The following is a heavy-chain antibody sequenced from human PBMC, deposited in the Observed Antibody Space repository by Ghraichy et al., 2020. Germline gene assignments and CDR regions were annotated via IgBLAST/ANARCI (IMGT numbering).Heavy chain of an antibody. D-gene: IGHD2-2*01. CDR3: ARDPIVVVPAADY. CDR2: ISSSGSTI. V-gene: IGHV3-11*04. Sequence: GGSLRLSCAASGFTFSDYYMSWIRQAPGKGLEWVSYISSSGSTIYYEDSVKGRFTISRDNAKNSLYLQMNSLRAEDTAVYYCARDPIVVVPAADYWGQGTLVTVSS. J-gene: IGHJ4*02. CDR1: GFTFSDYY.